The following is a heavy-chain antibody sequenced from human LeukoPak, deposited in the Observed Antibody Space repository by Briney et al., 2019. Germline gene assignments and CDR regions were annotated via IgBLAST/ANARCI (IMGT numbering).Heavy chain of an antibody. CDR1: GFNFRSYS. D-gene: IGHD3-22*01. CDR2: ILHDGNNK. J-gene: IGHJ1*01. CDR3: ATYSSLNAREFQY. Sequence: PGGSLRLSCVASGFNFRSYSMHWVRQAPGKGLEWVAVILHDGNNKYYADSVKGRFTISRDNAKNSLYLQMNSLRAEDTAVYYCATYSSLNAREFQYWGQGTLVTVSS. V-gene: IGHV3-30-3*01.